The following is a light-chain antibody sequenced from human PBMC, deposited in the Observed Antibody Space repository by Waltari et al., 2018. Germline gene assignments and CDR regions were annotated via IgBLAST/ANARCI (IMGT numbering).Light chain of an antibody. CDR3: QLYGGSPTLS. J-gene: IGKJ4*01. Sequence: EVALTQSPGTLSLSPGERATLSYRASPSVSSTYLAWYQQKPGQAPRLLIYAASSRATGIPDRFSGSGSGTAFTLTISRLEPEDFAVYYCQLYGGSPTLSFGGGTKVEIK. V-gene: IGKV3-20*01. CDR1: PSVSSTY. CDR2: AAS.